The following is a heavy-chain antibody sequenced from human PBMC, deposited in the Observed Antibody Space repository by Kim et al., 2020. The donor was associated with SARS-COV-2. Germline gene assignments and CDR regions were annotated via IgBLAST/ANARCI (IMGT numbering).Heavy chain of an antibody. CDR2: STI. J-gene: IGHJ4*02. D-gene: IGHD3-3*01. V-gene: IGHV3-48*03. CDR3: ARKYNGIFG. Sequence: STIYYADSVKGRFTISRDNAKNSLYLQMNSLRAEDTAVYYCARKYNGIFGWGQGTLVTVSS.